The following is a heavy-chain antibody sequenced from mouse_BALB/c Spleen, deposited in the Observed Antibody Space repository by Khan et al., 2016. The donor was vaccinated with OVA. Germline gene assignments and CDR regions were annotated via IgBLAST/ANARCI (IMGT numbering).Heavy chain of an antibody. V-gene: IGHV2-6-4*01. CDR2: IWGGGGT. Sequence: VQLQESGPGLVAHSQSLSITCTVSGFSLSRYNIHWVRQPPGKGLEWLGMIWGGGGTDYNSTLKSRLSISKDNSKSQVFLKMNSLQTDDTAMYYCARAYYRYDGYYAMDYWGQGTSVTVSS. J-gene: IGHJ4*01. D-gene: IGHD2-14*01. CDR3: ARAYYRYDGYYAMDY. CDR1: GFSLSRYN.